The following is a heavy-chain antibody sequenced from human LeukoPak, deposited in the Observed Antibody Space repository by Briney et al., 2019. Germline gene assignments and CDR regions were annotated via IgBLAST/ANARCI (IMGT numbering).Heavy chain of an antibody. Sequence: ASVKVSCKASGYTFTSYDINWVRQATGQGLEWMGWMNPNSGNTGYAQKFQGRVTMTRNTSISTAYMELSSLRSEDTAVYYCATPLPDCSSTSCYYFDYWGQGTLVTVSS. CDR1: GYTFTSYD. D-gene: IGHD2-2*01. V-gene: IGHV1-8*01. CDR3: ATPLPDCSSTSCYYFDY. J-gene: IGHJ4*02. CDR2: MNPNSGNT.